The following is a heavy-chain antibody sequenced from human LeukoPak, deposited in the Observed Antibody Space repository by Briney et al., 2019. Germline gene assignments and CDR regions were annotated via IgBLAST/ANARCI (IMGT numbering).Heavy chain of an antibody. V-gene: IGHV1-69*05. J-gene: IGHJ4*02. Sequence: SVKVSCKASGGTFIRYAISWVRQAPGQGLEWMGRIIPIFGTANYAQKFQGRVTITTDESTSTADMEMSSLRAEDTAVYYCASGGYDYVWGSYIDYWGQGTLVTVSS. D-gene: IGHD3-16*01. CDR2: IIPIFGTA. CDR3: ASGGYDYVWGSYIDY. CDR1: GGTFIRYA.